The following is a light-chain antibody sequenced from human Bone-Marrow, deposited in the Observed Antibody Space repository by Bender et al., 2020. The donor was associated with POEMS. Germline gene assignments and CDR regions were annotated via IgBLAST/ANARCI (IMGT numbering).Light chain of an antibody. Sequence: QSALTQPASVSGSPGQSITISCTGANSDVGNYDLVSWYQQHPGKAPKLMIYEVTKRPSGVSNRFSGSKSGNTASLTISGLQADDESDYFCSSYTGSDSVVFGTGTRVTV. CDR2: EVT. V-gene: IGLV2-23*02. CDR3: SSYTGSDSVV. CDR1: NSDVGNYDL. J-gene: IGLJ1*01.